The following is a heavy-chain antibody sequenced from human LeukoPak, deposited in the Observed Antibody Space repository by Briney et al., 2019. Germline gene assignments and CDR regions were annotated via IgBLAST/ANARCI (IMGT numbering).Heavy chain of an antibody. CDR3: ARAGGGYRYGYYYHFYMDV. D-gene: IGHD5-18*01. CDR1: GFNVSSNY. J-gene: IGHJ6*03. Sequence: GGSLRLSCAASGFNVSSNYMSWVRQAPGKGLEWVSLLYSGGSAFNADSVKGRFTISRDNSKNTLYLQLNSLRAEDTAVYYCARAGGGYRYGYYYHFYMDVWGKGTTVTVSS. CDR2: LYSGGSA. V-gene: IGHV3-53*01.